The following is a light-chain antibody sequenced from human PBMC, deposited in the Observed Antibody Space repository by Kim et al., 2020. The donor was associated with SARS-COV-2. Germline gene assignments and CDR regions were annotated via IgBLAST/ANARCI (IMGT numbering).Light chain of an antibody. CDR2: DAA. CDR1: HSLSVS. V-gene: IGKV3-11*01. J-gene: IGKJ4*01. CDR3: QQRDNWPPALT. Sequence: PGESASLSCRASHSLSVSLGWYQHKPGQAPRLLIYDAANRATGIPDRFSGSGSGTDFTLTISSLGPEDFAVYYCQQRDNWPPALTFGGGTKVDIK.